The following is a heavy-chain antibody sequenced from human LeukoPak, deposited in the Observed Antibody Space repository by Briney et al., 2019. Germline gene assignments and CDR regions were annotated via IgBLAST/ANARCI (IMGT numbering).Heavy chain of an antibody. CDR1: GVSISSDTYY. CDR2: IHYSGSS. J-gene: IGHJ4*02. D-gene: IGHD1-26*01. Sequence: TLSLTCTVSGVSISSDTYYWSWLRQHPGKGLEWIGYIHYSGSSYYSPSLKSRVTISVDTSKNQFSLKLSSVTAADTAVYYCATWIIGGGRFDFWGQGTLVTVSS. V-gene: IGHV4-31*03. CDR3: ATWIIGGGRFDF.